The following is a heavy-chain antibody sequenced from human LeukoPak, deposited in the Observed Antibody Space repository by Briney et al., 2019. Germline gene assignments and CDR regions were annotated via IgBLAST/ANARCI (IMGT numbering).Heavy chain of an antibody. CDR2: ISSSGSTI. J-gene: IGHJ3*02. V-gene: IGHV3-11*01. CDR1: GFTCSDYY. CDR3: ARGWELLRAAFDI. D-gene: IGHD1-26*01. Sequence: GGSLRLSCAASGFTCSDYYMSWIRQAPGKGLEWVSYISSSGSTIYYADSVKGRFTISRDNAKNSLYLQMNSLRAEDTAVYYCARGWELLRAAFDIWGQGTMVTVSS.